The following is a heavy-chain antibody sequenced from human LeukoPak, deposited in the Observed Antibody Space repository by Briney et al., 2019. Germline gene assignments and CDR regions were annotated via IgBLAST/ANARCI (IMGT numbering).Heavy chain of an antibody. J-gene: IGHJ3*02. CDR1: GFTFDDYA. V-gene: IGHV3-9*01. CDR2: ISWNSGRI. D-gene: IGHD5-18*01. CDR3: AKAFPVDTAAFDI. Sequence: GRSLRLSCAASGFTFDDYAMHWVRQAPGKGLEWVSGISWNSGRIGYVDCVKGRFTISRDNAKNSLYLQVNSLRAEDTALYYCAKAFPVDTAAFDIWGQGTMVTVSS.